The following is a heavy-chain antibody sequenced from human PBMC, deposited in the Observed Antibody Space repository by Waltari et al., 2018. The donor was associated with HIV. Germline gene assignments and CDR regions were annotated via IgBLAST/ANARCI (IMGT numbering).Heavy chain of an antibody. CDR2: INHSGST. CDR1: GGSFSGYY. CDR3: ASGTVTTFGSYWFDP. V-gene: IGHV4-34*01. J-gene: IGHJ5*02. D-gene: IGHD4-17*01. Sequence: QVQLQQWGAGLLKPSETLSLTCAVYGGSFSGYYWRWIRQPPGKGLEWIGEINHSGSTNYNPSLKSRVTISVDTSKNQFSLKLSSVTAADTAVYYCASGTVTTFGSYWFDPWGQGTLVTVSS.